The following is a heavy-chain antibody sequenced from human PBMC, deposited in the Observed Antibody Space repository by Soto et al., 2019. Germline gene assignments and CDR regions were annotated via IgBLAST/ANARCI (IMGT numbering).Heavy chain of an antibody. J-gene: IGHJ6*02. V-gene: IGHV3-9*01. Sequence: EVQLVESGGGWVQPGRSLRLSCEASGFNFEDYAMYWVRQVPGKGLEWVSGISWNGGTVGYADSVKGRFTISRDNGQRSLSLQMNSLRAEDTALYYCAKDKGPRYCSTTSCSWVALGMDVWGQGTTVTVSS. CDR1: GFNFEDYA. D-gene: IGHD2-2*01. CDR2: ISWNGGTV. CDR3: AKDKGPRYCSTTSCSWVALGMDV.